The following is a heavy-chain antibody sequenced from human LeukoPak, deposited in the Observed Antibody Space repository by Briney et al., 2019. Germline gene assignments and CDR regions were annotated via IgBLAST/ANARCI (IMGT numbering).Heavy chain of an antibody. CDR3: AEQGGNSTAFFDY. CDR2: IYSGGST. J-gene: IGHJ4*02. V-gene: IGHV3-53*01. Sequence: PGGALVLSFSASGFPLISNYMNWVRRAPGKGLEGGPVIYSGGSTYYADSVKGRFTISRDNSKNTLYLQMNSLRAEDTAVYYCAEQGGNSTAFFDYWGQGTLVTVSS. CDR1: GFPLISNY. D-gene: IGHD4-23*01.